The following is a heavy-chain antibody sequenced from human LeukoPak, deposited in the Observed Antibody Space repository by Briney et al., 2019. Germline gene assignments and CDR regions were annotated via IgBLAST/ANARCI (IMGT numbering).Heavy chain of an antibody. D-gene: IGHD3-3*01. Sequence: SQTLSLTFTFPGRPISSYYWSWIRQPPGKGLEWIGYIYTSGSTNYNPSLKSRVTISVDTSKNQFSLKLSSVPAADTAVYYCARLLYDFWSGYYTYYYYYMDVWGKGNTVTVSS. CDR1: GRPISSYY. J-gene: IGHJ6*03. CDR3: ARLLYDFWSGYYTYYYYYMDV. V-gene: IGHV4-4*09. CDR2: IYTSGST.